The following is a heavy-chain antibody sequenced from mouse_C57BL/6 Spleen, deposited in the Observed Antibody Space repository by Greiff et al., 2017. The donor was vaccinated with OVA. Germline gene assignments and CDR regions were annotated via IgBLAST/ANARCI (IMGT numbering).Heavy chain of an antibody. V-gene: IGHV1-50*01. CDR2: IDPSDSYT. CDR1: GYTFTSYW. D-gene: IGHD1-1*01. J-gene: IGHJ4*01. CDR3: ASKEDYYGSTSEGDY. Sequence: QVHVKQPGAELVKPGASVKLSCKASGYTFTSYWMQWVKQRPGQGLEWIGEIDPSDSYTNYNQKFKGKATLTVDTSSSTAYMQLSSLTSEDSAVYYCASKEDYYGSTSEGDYWGQGTSVTVSS.